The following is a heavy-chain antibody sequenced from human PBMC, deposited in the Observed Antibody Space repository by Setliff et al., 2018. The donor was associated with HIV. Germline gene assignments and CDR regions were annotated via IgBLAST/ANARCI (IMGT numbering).Heavy chain of an antibody. J-gene: IGHJ6*03. Sequence: SVKVSCKASGGNFRSYGISWVRQAPGQGLEWMGGIIPMSGVPKYAQKFQGRVTITADKSTSTAYMELSSLRSEDTAVYYCARNPEMAALNYFYYYMDVWGKGTT. D-gene: IGHD6-19*01. CDR1: GGNFRSYG. CDR3: ARNPEMAALNYFYYYMDV. CDR2: IIPMSGVP. V-gene: IGHV1-69*10.